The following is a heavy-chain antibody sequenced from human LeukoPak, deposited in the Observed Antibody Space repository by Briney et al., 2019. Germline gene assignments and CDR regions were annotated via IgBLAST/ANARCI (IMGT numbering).Heavy chain of an antibody. CDR1: VFSVSPIGVG. D-gene: IGHD5-12*01. J-gene: IGHJ4*02. CDR3: AHRARGYRFDS. V-gene: IGHV2-5*02. CDR2: IYRDDDM. Sequence: SGPTLVKPTQTRTLICTFSVFSVSPIGVGWPGMRQPPGNALEDLALIYRDDDMRYSPSLKTRLTITKDTSKNQVVLKMTDMAPVDTATYFCAHRARGYRFDSWGQGTLVTVSS.